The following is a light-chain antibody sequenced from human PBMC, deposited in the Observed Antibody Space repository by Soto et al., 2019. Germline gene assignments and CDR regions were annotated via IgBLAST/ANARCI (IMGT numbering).Light chain of an antibody. CDR2: DAS. CDR1: QSINNW. J-gene: IGKJ1*01. V-gene: IGKV1-5*01. Sequence: DIQMTQSPSTLSASVGDRVTISCRASQSINNWLAWYQQKPGKAPKLLIYDASSLESGVPSRFSGSGSGTEFTLTISSRQPDDFATYYCQQYNYLWTFGQGTKVEIK. CDR3: QQYNYLWT.